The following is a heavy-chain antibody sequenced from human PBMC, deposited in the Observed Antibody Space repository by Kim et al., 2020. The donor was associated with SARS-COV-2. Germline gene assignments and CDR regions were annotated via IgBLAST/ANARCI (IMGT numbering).Heavy chain of an antibody. D-gene: IGHD3-3*01. CDR3: AKAPGYDFWSGYLSGMDV. CDR1: GFTFSGYA. V-gene: IGHV3-23*01. Sequence: GGSLRLSCAASGFTFSGYAMSWVRQAPGKGLEWVSAISGSGGSTYYADSVKGRFTISRDNSKNTLYLQMNSLRAEDTAVYYCAKAPGYDFWSGYLSGMDVWGQGTTVTVSS. CDR2: ISGSGGST. J-gene: IGHJ6*02.